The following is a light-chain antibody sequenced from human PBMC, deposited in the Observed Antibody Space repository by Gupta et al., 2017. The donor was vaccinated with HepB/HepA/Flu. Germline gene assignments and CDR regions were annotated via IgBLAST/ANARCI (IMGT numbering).Light chain of an antibody. CDR3: QQGDTAPFT. V-gene: IGKV1-39*01. Sequence: DIQMTQSPSSLSASVGDRVTITCRPSQSINGYLNWYQQKPGKAPKLLLHTTSTLQSGVPSRFSGSGSGTDFTLTISRMQPEDFATYYCQQGDTAPFTFGPGTIVDIE. J-gene: IGKJ3*01. CDR1: QSINGY. CDR2: TTS.